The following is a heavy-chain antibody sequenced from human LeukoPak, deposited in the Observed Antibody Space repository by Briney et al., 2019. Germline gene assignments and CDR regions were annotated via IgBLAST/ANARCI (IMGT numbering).Heavy chain of an antibody. CDR1: GFTFSSYS. V-gene: IGHV3-21*01. D-gene: IGHD3-9*01. Sequence: PGGSLRLSCAASGFTFSSYSMNWVRQAPGKGLEWVSSISSSSSYIYYADSVKGRFTISRDNAKNSLYLQMNSPRAEDTAVHYCTRVCFGVRVPGYIVYYYYYGMDVWGQGTTVTVSS. J-gene: IGHJ6*02. CDR3: TRVCFGVRVPGYIVYYYYYGMDV. CDR2: ISSSSSYI.